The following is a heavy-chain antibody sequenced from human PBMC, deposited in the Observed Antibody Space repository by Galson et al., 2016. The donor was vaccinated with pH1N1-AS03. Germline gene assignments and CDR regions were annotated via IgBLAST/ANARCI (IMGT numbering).Heavy chain of an antibody. CDR1: GFTFSSYW. CDR2: IKQDGSEK. V-gene: IGHV3-7*01. CDR3: AREIGGAGSY. D-gene: IGHD6-13*01. J-gene: IGHJ4*02. Sequence: SLRLSCAASGFTFSSYWISWVRQAPGKGLEWVANIKQDGSEKYYVDSVKGRFTISRDNAKNSVYLQMNRLRAEDPAVYYCAREIGGAGSYWGQGTLVTVSS.